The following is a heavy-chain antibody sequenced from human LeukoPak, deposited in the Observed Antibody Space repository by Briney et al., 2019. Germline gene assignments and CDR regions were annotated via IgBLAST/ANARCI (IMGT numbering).Heavy chain of an antibody. V-gene: IGHV3-33*01. J-gene: IGHJ3*02. CDR1: GFTFSSYG. D-gene: IGHD2-2*01. CDR3: ARAEVPAAIKSGAFDN. CDR2: IWNDGINK. Sequence: PGRSLRLSCAASGFTFSSYGMHWVRQAPGKGLEWVAVIWNDGINKYYADSVKGRFTISRDNSKNTLYLQMNSLRAEDTAVYYCARAEVPAAIKSGAFDNWGQGTMVTVSS.